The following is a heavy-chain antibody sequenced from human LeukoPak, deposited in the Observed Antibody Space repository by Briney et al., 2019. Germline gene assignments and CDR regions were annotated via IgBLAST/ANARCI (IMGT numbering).Heavy chain of an antibody. CDR3: AQEIGYCSGGICYSLEYFLN. CDR1: GFTFSTYA. CDR2: ISGSGGST. V-gene: IGHV3-23*01. D-gene: IGHD2-15*01. Sequence: GGSLRLSCAASGFTFSTYAMTWVRQAPGKGLEWVSTISGSGGSTYFAASVKGRFTISRDNAKNTFYLEMNSLRVEDTAIYYCAQEIGYCSGGICYSLEYFLNWGQGTLVIVSS. J-gene: IGHJ1*01.